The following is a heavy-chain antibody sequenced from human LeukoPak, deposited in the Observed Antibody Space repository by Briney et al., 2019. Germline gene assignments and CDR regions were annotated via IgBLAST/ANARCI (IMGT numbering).Heavy chain of an antibody. CDR1: GFSFSGYG. J-gene: IGHJ4*02. CDR3: AKDYNNGFDY. D-gene: IGHD1-14*01. CDR2: IRYDGSTK. V-gene: IGHV3-30*02. Sequence: GGSLTLSCAASGFSFSGYGMHWVRQAPGKGLEWVTFIRYDGSTKSYADSVKGRFTIARDNSKNTLYLQMNSLRAEDTAVYFCAKDYNNGFDYWGQGALVTVSS.